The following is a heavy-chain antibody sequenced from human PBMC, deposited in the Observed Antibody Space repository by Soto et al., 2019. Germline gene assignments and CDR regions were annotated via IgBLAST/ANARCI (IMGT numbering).Heavy chain of an antibody. Sequence: GWSLRLSCAASGFTFDDYAMHWVRQAPGKGLEWVSGISWNSGSIGYADSVKGRFTISRDNAKNSLYLQMNSLRAEDTALYYCAKDFSLMTQRYYVLAFRGQGTTVIGS. CDR3: AKDFSLMTQRYYVLAF. D-gene: IGHD6-25*01. CDR2: ISWNSGSI. V-gene: IGHV3-9*01. J-gene: IGHJ6*02. CDR1: GFTFDDYA.